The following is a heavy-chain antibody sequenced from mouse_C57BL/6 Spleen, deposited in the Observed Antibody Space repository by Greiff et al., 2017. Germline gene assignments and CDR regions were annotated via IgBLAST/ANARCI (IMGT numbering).Heavy chain of an antibody. J-gene: IGHJ2*01. CDR3: ARHEDPNNGSKAFIDY. CDR1: GYTFTEYT. V-gene: IGHV1-62-2*01. Sequence: VQLQQSGAELVKPGASVKLSCKASGYTFTEYTIHWVKQRSGQGLEWIGWFYPGSGSIKYNEKFKDKATLTSDKSSSTVYMELSRLTSEDSAVYFCARHEDPNNGSKAFIDYWGQGTTLTVSS. D-gene: IGHD1-1*01. CDR2: FYPGSGSI.